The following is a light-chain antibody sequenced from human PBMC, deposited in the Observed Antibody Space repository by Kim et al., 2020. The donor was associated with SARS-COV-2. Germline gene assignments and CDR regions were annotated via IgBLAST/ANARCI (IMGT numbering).Light chain of an antibody. J-gene: IGLJ3*02. CDR3: QSYDDFNRV. CDR2: EDN. V-gene: IGLV6-57*01. CDR1: SGNIADSY. Sequence: GKTVTICCTRSSGNIADSYVQWYQQSPGSSPTTLIYEDNQRTPGVPERFSGSVDSSASTASLTISGLKTEDEADYFCQSYDDFNRVFGGGTQLTVL.